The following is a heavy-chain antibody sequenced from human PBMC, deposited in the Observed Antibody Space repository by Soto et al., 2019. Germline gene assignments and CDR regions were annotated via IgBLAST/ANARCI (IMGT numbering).Heavy chain of an antibody. CDR3: ARDSETKGYSYDYFDY. V-gene: IGHV3-30*04. J-gene: IGHJ4*02. Sequence: QVQLVESGGGVVQPGRSLKLSCAASGFTFRTYAMHWVRQAPGKGLEWVAVISYDGSNTYYADSVKGRFTISRDNSKNTLDLQMNSLRTEDSAVYYCARDSETKGYSYDYFDYWGQGTLVTVSS. D-gene: IGHD5-18*01. CDR2: ISYDGSNT. CDR1: GFTFRTYA.